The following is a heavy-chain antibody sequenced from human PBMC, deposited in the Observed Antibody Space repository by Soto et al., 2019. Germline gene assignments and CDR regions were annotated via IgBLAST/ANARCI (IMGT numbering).Heavy chain of an antibody. CDR3: TTEIAAQLIGYLDPKNYYYYGMDV. V-gene: IGHV3-15*01. D-gene: IGHD6-6*01. Sequence: PGGSLRLSCAASGFTFSNAWMSWVRQAPGKGLEWVGRIKSKTDGGTTDYAAPVKGRFTISRDDSKNTLYLQMNSLKTEDTAVYYCTTEIAAQLIGYLDPKNYYYYGMDVWGQGITVTVSS. CDR1: GFTFSNAW. CDR2: IKSKTDGGTT. J-gene: IGHJ6*02.